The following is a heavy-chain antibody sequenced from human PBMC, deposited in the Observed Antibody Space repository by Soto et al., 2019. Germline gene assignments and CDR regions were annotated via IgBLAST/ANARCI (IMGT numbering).Heavy chain of an antibody. D-gene: IGHD4-17*01. CDR3: ASRPVTYYFDY. CDR1: GFTFSNYA. CDR2: ISYDGSNT. Sequence: QVQLVESGGSVVQPGRSLRLSCAASGFTFSNYAIHWVRQAPGKGLEWVAVISYDGSNTYYADSVKGRFTISIDNSKNTLYLQMDSLRAEDTAVYYCASRPVTYYFDYWGQGTLVTVSS. J-gene: IGHJ4*02. V-gene: IGHV3-30-3*01.